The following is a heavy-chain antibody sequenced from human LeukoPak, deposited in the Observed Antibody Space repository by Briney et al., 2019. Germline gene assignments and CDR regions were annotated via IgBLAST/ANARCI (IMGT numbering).Heavy chain of an antibody. J-gene: IGHJ4*02. CDR1: GGSISSGDYY. V-gene: IGHV4-61*08. Sequence: SETLSLTCTVSGGSISSGDYYWSWIRQPPGKGLEWIGYIYYSGSTNYNPSLKSRVTISVDTSKNQFSLKLSSVTAADTAVYYCARVGARTPWYSSSWYWYFDYWGQGTLVTVSS. CDR3: ARVGARTPWYSSSWYWYFDY. D-gene: IGHD6-13*01. CDR2: IYYSGST.